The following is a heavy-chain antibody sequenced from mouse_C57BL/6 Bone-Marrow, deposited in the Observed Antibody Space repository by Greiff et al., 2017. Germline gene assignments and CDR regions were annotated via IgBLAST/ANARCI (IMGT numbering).Heavy chain of an antibody. V-gene: IGHV5-9-1*02. J-gene: IGHJ4*01. Sequence: EVKLQESGEGLVKPGGSLKLSCAASGFTFSSYAMSWVRQTPEKRLEWVAYISSGGDYIYYADTVKGRFTISRDNARNTLYLQMSSLKSEDTAMYYCTSVGGAYAMDYWGQGTSVTVSS. CDR3: TSVGGAYAMDY. CDR2: ISSGGDYI. CDR1: GFTFSSYA. D-gene: IGHD4-1*01.